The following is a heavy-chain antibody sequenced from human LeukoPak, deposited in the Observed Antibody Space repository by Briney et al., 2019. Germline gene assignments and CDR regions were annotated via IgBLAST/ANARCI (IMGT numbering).Heavy chain of an antibody. J-gene: IGHJ5*02. CDR1: GFTFSSYG. D-gene: IGHD6-13*01. V-gene: IGHV3-30*03. CDR2: ISYDGSNK. Sequence: GGSLRLSCAASGFTFSSYGMHWVRQAPGKGLEWVAVISYDGSNKYYADSVKGRFTISRDNSKNTLYLQMNSLRAEDTAVYYCARFIAAAFNWFDPWGQGTLVTVSS. CDR3: ARFIAAAFNWFDP.